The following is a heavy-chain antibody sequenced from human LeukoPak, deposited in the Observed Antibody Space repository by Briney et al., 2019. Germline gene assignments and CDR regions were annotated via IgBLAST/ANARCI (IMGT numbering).Heavy chain of an antibody. V-gene: IGHV3-30*02. CDR1: GFSFSSYG. D-gene: IGHD1-26*01. CDR3: ARARQWELTFDY. CDR2: IRSDGSNK. J-gene: IGHJ4*02. Sequence: GGSLRLSCAGSGFSFSSYGMHWVRQAPGKGLEWMAFIRSDGSNKYYADSVKGRFTISRDNSKNTLYLQMNSLRAEDTAVYYCARARQWELTFDYWGQGTLVTVSS.